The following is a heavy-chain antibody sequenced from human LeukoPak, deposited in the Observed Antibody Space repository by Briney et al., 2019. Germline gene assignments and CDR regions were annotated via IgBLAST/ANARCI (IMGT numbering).Heavy chain of an antibody. D-gene: IGHD3-10*01. Sequence: PPETLSLTCTVSGGSISSGGYYWSWIRQPPGKGLEWIGYIYHSGSTYYNPSLKSRVTISVDRSKNQFSLKLSSVTAADTAVYYCARDGVSYGRMVRGPTGHSDAFDIWGQGTMVTVSS. CDR2: IYHSGST. CDR3: ARDGVSYGRMVRGPTGHSDAFDI. J-gene: IGHJ3*02. CDR1: GGSISSGGYY. V-gene: IGHV4-30-2*01.